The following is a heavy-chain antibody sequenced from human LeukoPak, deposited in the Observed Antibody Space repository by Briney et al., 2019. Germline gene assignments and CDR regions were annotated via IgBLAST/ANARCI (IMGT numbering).Heavy chain of an antibody. CDR2: ISYDGSNK. D-gene: IGHD3-22*01. CDR3: ARAPHYYDSSGYFY. CDR1: GFTFSSYA. Sequence: GGSLRLSCAASGFTFSSYAMHWVRQAPGKGLEGVAVISYDGSNKYYADSVKGRFTISRDNSKNTLYLQMNSLRAEDTAVYYCARAPHYYDSSGYFYWGQGTLVTVSS. J-gene: IGHJ4*02. V-gene: IGHV3-30-3*01.